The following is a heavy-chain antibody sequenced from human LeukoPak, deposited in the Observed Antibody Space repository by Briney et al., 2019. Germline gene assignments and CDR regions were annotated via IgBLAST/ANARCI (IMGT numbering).Heavy chain of an antibody. CDR2: INSYGSIT. CDR1: GFTFSNYW. CDR3: VRGNYFDY. J-gene: IGHJ4*02. V-gene: IGHV3-74*01. Sequence: GESLRLSCAASGFTFSNYWMHWVRQTPGKGLVWVSHINSYGSITDYADSVKGRFTISRDNAKNTLYLQMNSLRAEDTAVYYCVRGNYFDYWGQGTLVTVSS.